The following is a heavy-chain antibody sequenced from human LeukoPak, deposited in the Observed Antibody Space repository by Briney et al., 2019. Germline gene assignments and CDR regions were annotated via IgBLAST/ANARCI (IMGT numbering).Heavy chain of an antibody. J-gene: IGHJ4*02. D-gene: IGHD6-13*01. Sequence: PGRSLRLSCAASGFTFSSYSMNWVRQAPGKGLEWVSYISSFSSTIYYADSVKGRFTISRDNAKNSLYLQMNSLGDEDTALYYCVSWLPLTAADPLNYWGQGTLVTVSS. CDR2: ISSFSSTI. V-gene: IGHV3-48*02. CDR1: GFTFSSYS. CDR3: VSWLPLTAADPLNY.